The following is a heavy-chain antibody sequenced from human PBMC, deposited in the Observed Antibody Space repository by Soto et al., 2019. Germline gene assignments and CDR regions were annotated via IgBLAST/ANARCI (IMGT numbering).Heavy chain of an antibody. CDR1: GFTFSSYG. D-gene: IGHD3-3*01. Sequence: QVQLVESGGGVVQPGRSLRLSCAASGFTFSSYGMHWVRQAPGKGLEWVAVISYDGSKKYYADSLMGRFTISRDNSKNPLYLQMTSLRGEDTAVYYWGKDLAKIFGGDYGGQGTLVTVSS. J-gene: IGHJ4*02. CDR2: ISYDGSKK. CDR3: GKDLAKIFGGDY. V-gene: IGHV3-30*18.